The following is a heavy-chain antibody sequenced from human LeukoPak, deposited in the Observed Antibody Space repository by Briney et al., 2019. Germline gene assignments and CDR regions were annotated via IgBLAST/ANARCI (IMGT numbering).Heavy chain of an antibody. CDR3: ARGGQPTVTTSLATYYYGMDV. Sequence: GRSLRLSCAASGFTLSSYAMHWVRQAPGKGLEWVAVISYDGSNKYYADSVKGRFTISRDNSKNTLYLQMNSLRAEDTAVYYCARGGQPTVTTSLATYYYGMDVWGQGTTVTVSS. V-gene: IGHV3-30-3*01. J-gene: IGHJ6*02. D-gene: IGHD4-17*01. CDR2: ISYDGSNK. CDR1: GFTLSSYA.